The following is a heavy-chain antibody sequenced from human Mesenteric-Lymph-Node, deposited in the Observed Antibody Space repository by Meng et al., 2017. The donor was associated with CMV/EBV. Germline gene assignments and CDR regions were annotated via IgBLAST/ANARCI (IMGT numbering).Heavy chain of an antibody. CDR2: VYHNGNT. Sequence: SGGSISSSNWWTWVRQPPEKGLEWIGEVYHNGNTNYNPSLKSRVTISVDKSKNQFSLKLTSLTAADTGVYYCARADYYDSSGYYYFDYWGQGTLVTVSS. CDR3: ARADYYDSSGYYYFDY. CDR1: GGSISSSNW. D-gene: IGHD3-22*01. J-gene: IGHJ4*02. V-gene: IGHV4-4*02.